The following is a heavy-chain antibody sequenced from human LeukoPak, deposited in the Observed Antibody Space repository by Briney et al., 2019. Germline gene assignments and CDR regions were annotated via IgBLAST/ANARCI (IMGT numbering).Heavy chain of an antibody. CDR1: GFTFSNYW. Sequence: GGSLRLSCAASGFTFSNYWMNWVRQAPGKGLEWVANIKQDRSEKYYVDSVKGRFTISRDNGKNSLYLQMNSLRAEDTAVYYCARTYYDSSGYYYVGYWGQGTLVTVSS. D-gene: IGHD3-22*01. J-gene: IGHJ4*02. CDR3: ARTYYDSSGYYYVGY. V-gene: IGHV3-7*01. CDR2: IKQDRSEK.